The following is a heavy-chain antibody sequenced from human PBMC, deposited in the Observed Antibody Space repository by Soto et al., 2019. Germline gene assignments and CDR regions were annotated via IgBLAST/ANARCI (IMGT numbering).Heavy chain of an antibody. CDR1: GYTFTSYG. D-gene: IGHD3-22*01. CDR3: ARVAAYYYDSSALDY. V-gene: IGHV1-18*01. CDR2: ISAYNGNT. J-gene: IGHJ4*02. Sequence: QVQLVQSGAEVKKPGASVKVSCKASGYTFTSYGISWVRQAPGQGLEWMGWISAYNGNTNYAQKLQGRVTMTTDTSTSTAYRELRSLRSDDTAVYYCARVAAYYYDSSALDYWGQGTLVTVSS.